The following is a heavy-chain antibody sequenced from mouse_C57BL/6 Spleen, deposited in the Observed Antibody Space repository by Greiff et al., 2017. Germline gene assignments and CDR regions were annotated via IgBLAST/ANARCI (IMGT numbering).Heavy chain of an antibody. D-gene: IGHD2-3*01. CDR2: ISGGGGNT. V-gene: IGHV5-9*01. Sequence: EVQRVESGGGLVKPGGSLELSCAASGFTFSSYTMSWVRQTPEKRLEWVATISGGGGNTYYPASVKGRFTISRDNAKNTLYLQMSSLRSEDTALYYCARHGDGYYWYFDVWGTGTTVTVSS. CDR3: ARHGDGYYWYFDV. CDR1: GFTFSSYT. J-gene: IGHJ1*03.